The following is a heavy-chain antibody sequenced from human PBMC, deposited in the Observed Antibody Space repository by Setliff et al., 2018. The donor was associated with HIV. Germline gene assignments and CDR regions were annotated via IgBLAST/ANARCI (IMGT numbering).Heavy chain of an antibody. CDR2: IYNSGYT. CDR1: GAPISSYY. CDR3: ARGHDNKYYYFYYMDV. Sequence: SEPLSLTCTVSGAPISSYYWNWIRQPPGKGLEWIGYIYNSGYTNYKPSLKSRVTISLDTSRNQFSLKLSSVTAADTAVYYCARGHDNKYYYFYYMDVWGKGTTVTVSS. D-gene: IGHD5-12*01. J-gene: IGHJ6*03. V-gene: IGHV4-59*08.